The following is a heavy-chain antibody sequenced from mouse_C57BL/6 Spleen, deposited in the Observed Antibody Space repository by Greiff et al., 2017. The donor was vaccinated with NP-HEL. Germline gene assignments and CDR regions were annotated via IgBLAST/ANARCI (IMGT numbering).Heavy chain of an antibody. J-gene: IGHJ3*01. CDR2: INPNNGGT. V-gene: IGHV1-22*01. D-gene: IGHD2-1*01. CDR1: GYTFTDYN. CDR3: ARGPHYGNYVAY. Sequence: EVKVVESGPELVKPGASVKMSCKASGYTFTDYNMHWVKQSHGKSLEWIGYINPNNGGTSYNQKFKGKATLTVNKSSSTAYMELRSLTSEDSAVYYCARGPHYGNYVAYWGQGTLVTVSA.